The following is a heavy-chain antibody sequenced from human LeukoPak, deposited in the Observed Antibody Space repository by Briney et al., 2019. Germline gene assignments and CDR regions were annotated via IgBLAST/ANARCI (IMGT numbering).Heavy chain of an antibody. J-gene: IGHJ4*02. CDR1: GFTFDDYA. Sequence: GGSLRLSCAASGFTFDDYAMHWVRQAPGKGLEWVSGISWNSGSIGYADSVKGRFTISRDNSKNTLYLQMNSLRAEDTAVYYCAKALRWKVAAPFDYWGQGTLVTVSS. CDR3: AKALRWKVAAPFDY. D-gene: IGHD6-19*01. V-gene: IGHV3-9*01. CDR2: ISWNSGSI.